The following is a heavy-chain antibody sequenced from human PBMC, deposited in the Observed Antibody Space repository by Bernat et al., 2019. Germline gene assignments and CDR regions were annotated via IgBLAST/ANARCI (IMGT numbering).Heavy chain of an antibody. J-gene: IGHJ4*02. D-gene: IGHD3-10*01. CDR1: GFTFSSYE. CDR3: ARHCVDYYGAPDY. V-gene: IGHV3-48*03. Sequence: EVQLVESGGGLVQPGGSLRLSCAASGFTFSSYEMNWVRQAPGKGLEWVSYISSSGSTIYYADSVKGRFTISRDNAKNSLYLQMNSLRAEDTAVYYCARHCVDYYGAPDYWGQGTLVTVSS. CDR2: ISSSGSTI.